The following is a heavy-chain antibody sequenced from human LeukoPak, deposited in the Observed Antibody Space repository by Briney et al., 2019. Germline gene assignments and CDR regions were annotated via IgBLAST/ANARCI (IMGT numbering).Heavy chain of an antibody. J-gene: IGHJ4*02. Sequence: SETLSLTCTVSGGSISSYYWSWIRQPAGKGLEWIGRIYTSGSTNYNPSLKSRVTISVDTSKNQFSLKLTSVTAADTAVYYCARDLGYYYDSSGYVGDWGQGTLVTVSS. CDR3: ARDLGYYYDSSGYVGD. CDR1: GGSISSYY. CDR2: IYTSGST. V-gene: IGHV4-4*07. D-gene: IGHD3-22*01.